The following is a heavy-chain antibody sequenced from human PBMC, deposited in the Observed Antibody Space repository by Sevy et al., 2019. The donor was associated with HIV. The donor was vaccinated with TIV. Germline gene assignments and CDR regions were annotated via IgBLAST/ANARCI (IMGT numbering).Heavy chain of an antibody. Sequence: ASVKVSCKVSGYTLTELSMHWVRQAPGKGLEWMGGFDPEDGETIYAQKFQGRVTMTEDTSTDTAYMELSSLRSEDTAVYYCATVGITIFGVVIIGPSGMHVWGQGTTVTVSS. CDR2: FDPEDGET. D-gene: IGHD3-3*01. J-gene: IGHJ6*02. V-gene: IGHV1-24*01. CDR1: GYTLTELS. CDR3: ATVGITIFGVVIIGPSGMHV.